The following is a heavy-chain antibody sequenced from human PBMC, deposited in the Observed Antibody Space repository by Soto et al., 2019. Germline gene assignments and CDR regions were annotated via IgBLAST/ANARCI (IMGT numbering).Heavy chain of an antibody. CDR2: MNPNSGNT. Sequence: ASVKVSCKASGYTFTSYDINWVRQATGQGLEWMGWMNPNSGNTGYAQKFQGRVTMTRNTSISTAYMELSSLRSEDTAVYYCASYQMWVNGMDVWGQGPTVTVSS. CDR3: ASYQMWVNGMDV. CDR1: GYTFTSYD. V-gene: IGHV1-8*01. J-gene: IGHJ6*02. D-gene: IGHD2-2*01.